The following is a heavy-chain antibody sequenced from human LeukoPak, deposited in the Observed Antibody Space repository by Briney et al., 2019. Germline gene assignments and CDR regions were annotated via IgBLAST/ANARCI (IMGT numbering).Heavy chain of an antibody. CDR1: GGSISSYY. CDR2: IYSSGST. J-gene: IGHJ5*02. D-gene: IGHD3-10*01. V-gene: IGHV4-4*07. CDR3: ARDSGTTGEVKFDP. Sequence: SETLSLTCSVSGGSISSYYWSWIRQPAGKGLEWIGRIYSSGSTDYIPSLKSRVTMSVDTSKNKFSLKLSSVTAADTAVYYCARDSGTTGEVKFDPWGQGTLVTVSS.